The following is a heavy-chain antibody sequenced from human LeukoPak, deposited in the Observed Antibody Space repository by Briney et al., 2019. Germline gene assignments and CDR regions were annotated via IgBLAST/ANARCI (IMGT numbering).Heavy chain of an antibody. CDR3: ARVYSTNYYGSGDRPFLFDY. J-gene: IGHJ4*02. D-gene: IGHD3-10*01. CDR1: GYTFTSYG. V-gene: IGHV1-18*01. Sequence: ASVKVSCKASGYTFTSYGFSWVRQAPGQGLEWMGWISTYYGNTNYAQKLRDRVTITTDTSTSTAYMELTSLRSDDTAVYYCARVYSTNYYGSGDRPFLFDYWGQGTVVTVSS. CDR2: ISTYYGNT.